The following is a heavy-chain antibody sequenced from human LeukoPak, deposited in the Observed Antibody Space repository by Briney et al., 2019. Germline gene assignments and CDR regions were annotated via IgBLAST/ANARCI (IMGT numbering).Heavy chain of an antibody. D-gene: IGHD6-19*01. CDR3: ARAPMQWLVRGYFDY. Sequence: SVKVSCKASGYTFTSYGISWVRQAPGQGLEWMGWISAYNGNTNYAQKLQGRVTMTTDTSTSTAYMELRSLRSDDTAVYYCARAPMQWLVRGYFDYWGQGTLVTVSS. V-gene: IGHV1-18*01. CDR2: ISAYNGNT. J-gene: IGHJ4*02. CDR1: GYTFTSYG.